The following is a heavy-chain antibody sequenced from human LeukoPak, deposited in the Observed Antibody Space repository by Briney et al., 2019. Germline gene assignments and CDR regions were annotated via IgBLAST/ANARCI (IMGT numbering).Heavy chain of an antibody. J-gene: IGHJ4*02. V-gene: IGHV3-21*01. CDR1: GFTFSSYS. CDR3: ASRTFNCGGDCFLDY. CDR2: ISSSGSYI. D-gene: IGHD2-21*02. Sequence: GGSLRLSCAASGFTFSSYSMNWVRQAPGKGLEWVSSISSSGSYIYYADSVKGRFTISRDNAKNSLYLQMNSLRAEDTAVYYCASRTFNCGGDCFLDYWGQGTLVTVSS.